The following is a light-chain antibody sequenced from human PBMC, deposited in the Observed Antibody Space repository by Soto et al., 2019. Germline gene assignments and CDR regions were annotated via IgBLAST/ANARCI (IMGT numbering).Light chain of an antibody. J-gene: IGKJ1*01. CDR2: KAS. Sequence: DIQMTQSPSTLSGSVGDRVTITCRASQTISSWLAWYQQKTGKAPKLLIYKASTLKSGVPSRFSGSGSGTEFTLTISSLQPDDFATYYCQHYNSYSEAFGQGNKVELK. CDR3: QHYNSYSEA. V-gene: IGKV1-5*03. CDR1: QTISSW.